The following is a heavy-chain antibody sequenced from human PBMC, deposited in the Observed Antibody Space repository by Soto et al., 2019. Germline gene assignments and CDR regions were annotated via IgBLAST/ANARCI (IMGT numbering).Heavy chain of an antibody. Sequence: SETLSLTCTVSGGSVSSGSYYGSWIRQPPGKGLEWIGSIYYSGSTYYNPSLKSRVTISVDTSKNQFSLKLSSVTAADTAVYYCARHVTGSSSWNWFDPWGQGTLVTVSS. CDR3: ARHVTGSSSWNWFDP. CDR1: GGSVSSGSYY. CDR2: IYYSGST. D-gene: IGHD6-13*01. J-gene: IGHJ5*02. V-gene: IGHV4-39*01.